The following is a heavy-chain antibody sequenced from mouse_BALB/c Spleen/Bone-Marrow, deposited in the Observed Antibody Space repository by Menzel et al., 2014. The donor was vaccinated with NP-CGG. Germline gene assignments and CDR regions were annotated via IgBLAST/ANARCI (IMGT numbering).Heavy chain of an antibody. J-gene: IGHJ4*01. CDR1: GITFSSFG. CDR3: ARWGYYYAIDY. CDR2: ISSGSSTI. Sequence: DVHLGESGGLILRPRAAWKLSSAASGITFSSFGMHWVRQAPEKGLEWVAYISSGSSTIYYADTVKGRFTSSRDNPKNTLFLQMTSLRSEDTAMYYCARWGYYYAIDYWSQRPP. V-gene: IGHV5-17*02.